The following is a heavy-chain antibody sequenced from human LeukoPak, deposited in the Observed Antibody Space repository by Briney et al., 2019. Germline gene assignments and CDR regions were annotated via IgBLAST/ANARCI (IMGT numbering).Heavy chain of an antibody. V-gene: IGHV3-66*03. CDR3: ARDRAEKRVWGVFVP. CDR1: GFTFSSYW. J-gene: IGHJ5*02. Sequence: GGSLRLSCAASGFTFSSYWMSWVRQAPGKGLEWVGLIRDSGEAFYADFARGRFATSRDDSGNTLFFQMNSLRAEDTAVVFCARDRAEKRVWGVFVPWGQGGPVIVS. CDR2: IRDSGEA. D-gene: IGHD7-27*01.